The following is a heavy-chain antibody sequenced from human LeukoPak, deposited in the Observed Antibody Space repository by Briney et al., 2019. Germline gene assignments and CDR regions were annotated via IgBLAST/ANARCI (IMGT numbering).Heavy chain of an antibody. V-gene: IGHV4-31*03. CDR1: GGSISSGGYY. CDR3: ARGKVTTPSFDY. CDR2: IYYSGST. Sequence: SETLSLTCTVSGGSISSGGYYWSWIRQHPGKGLEWIGYIYYSGSTYYNPSLKSRVTISVDTSKNQFSLKLSSVTAADTAVYYCARGKVTTPSFDYWGQGTLVTVSS. D-gene: IGHD4-17*01. J-gene: IGHJ4*02.